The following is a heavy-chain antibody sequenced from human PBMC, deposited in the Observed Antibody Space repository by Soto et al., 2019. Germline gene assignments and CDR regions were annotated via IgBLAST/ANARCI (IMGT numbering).Heavy chain of an antibody. CDR1: GGSFSGYY. CDR3: ARSDCTNGNYYYYYMDG. V-gene: IGHV4-34*01. D-gene: IGHD2-8*01. J-gene: IGHJ6*03. CDR2: INHSGST. Sequence: PSETLSLTCAVYGGSFSGYYWSWIRQPPGKGLEWIGEINHSGSTNYNPSLKSRVTISVDTSKNQFSLKLSSVTAADTAVYYCARSDCTNGNYYYYYMDGWGKGNTVTFSS.